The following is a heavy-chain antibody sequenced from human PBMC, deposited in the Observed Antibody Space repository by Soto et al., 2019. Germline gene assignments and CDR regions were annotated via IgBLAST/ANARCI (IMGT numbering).Heavy chain of an antibody. CDR2: IYHSGST. D-gene: IGHD2-21*01. J-gene: IGHJ4*02. CDR3: ARGNVVAIDY. Sequence: PSETLSVTCAVSGGSLSSGGYSWSWIRQPPGKGLEWIGYIYHSGSTYYNPSLKSRVTISVDRSKNQFSLKLSSVTAADTAVYYCARGNVVAIDYWGQGTLVTVSS. V-gene: IGHV4-30-2*01. CDR1: GGSLSSGGYS.